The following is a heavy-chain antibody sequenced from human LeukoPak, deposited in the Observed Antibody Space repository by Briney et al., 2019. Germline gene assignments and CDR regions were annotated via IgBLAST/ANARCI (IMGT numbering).Heavy chain of an antibody. J-gene: IGHJ3*02. CDR1: GGSISSSSYY. CDR2: FYYSGST. D-gene: IGHD6-13*01. CDR3: AKGGIRSGAFDI. V-gene: IGHV4-61*01. Sequence: SETLSLTCTVSGGSISSSSYYWSWIRQPPGKGLEWIGYFYYSGSTSYNPSLKGRVTISVATSKNQFSLKLSSVTAADTAVYYCAKGGIRSGAFDIWGQGTRVTVSS.